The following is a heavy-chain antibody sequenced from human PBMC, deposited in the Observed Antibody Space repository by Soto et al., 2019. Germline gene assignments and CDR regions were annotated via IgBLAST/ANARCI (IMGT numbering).Heavy chain of an antibody. D-gene: IGHD3-22*01. J-gene: IGHJ4*02. CDR3: AKDRAYDISGYYHGPFDY. CDR2: ISGGGGST. V-gene: IGHV3-23*01. CDR1: GFTFSSYA. Sequence: SLRLSCAASGFTFSSYAMSWVRQAPGKGLEWVSAISGGGGSTYYADSVKGRFTISRDNSKNTLHLQMNSLRAEDTALYYCAKDRAYDISGYYHGPFDYWGQGTLVTVSS.